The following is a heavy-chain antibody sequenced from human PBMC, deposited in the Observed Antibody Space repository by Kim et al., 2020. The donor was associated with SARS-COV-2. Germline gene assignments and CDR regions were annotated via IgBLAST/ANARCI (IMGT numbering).Heavy chain of an antibody. CDR1: GYTFTSYA. Sequence: ASVKVSCKASGYTFTSYAMHWVRLAPGQRLEWMGWINAGNGNTKYSQKFQGRVTITRDTSASTAYMELSSLRSEDTAVYYCAGTRHDYGDYYLFDYWGQGTLVTVSS. J-gene: IGHJ4*02. CDR3: AGTRHDYGDYYLFDY. CDR2: INAGNGNT. V-gene: IGHV1-3*01. D-gene: IGHD4-17*01.